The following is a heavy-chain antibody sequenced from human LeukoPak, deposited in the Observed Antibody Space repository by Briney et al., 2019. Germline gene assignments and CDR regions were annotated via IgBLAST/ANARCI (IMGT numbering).Heavy chain of an antibody. CDR3: ARGLGYCSGGSCYSDAFDI. CDR2: MNPNSGNT. V-gene: IGHV1-8*01. Sequence: VASVKVSCKASGYTFTSYDINWVRQATGQGLEWMGWMNPNSGNTGYAQKFQGRVTMTRSTSISTAYMELSSLRSEDTAVYYCARGLGYCSGGSCYSDAFDIWGQGTMVTVSS. D-gene: IGHD2-15*01. CDR1: GYTFTSYD. J-gene: IGHJ3*02.